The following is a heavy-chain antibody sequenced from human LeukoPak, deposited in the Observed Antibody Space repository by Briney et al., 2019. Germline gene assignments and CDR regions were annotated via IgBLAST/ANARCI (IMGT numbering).Heavy chain of an antibody. D-gene: IGHD5-18*01. Sequence: PSETLSLTCTVSGGSISSGFYYWNWIRQPAGKGLEWIGRVYTSGSANYNPSLKSRLTILIDTSKNQFSLKLSSVTAADTAVYYCASVTTRGYSYVDYWGQGTLVTVSS. V-gene: IGHV4-61*02. CDR3: ASVTTRGYSYVDY. CDR1: GGSISSGFYY. J-gene: IGHJ4*02. CDR2: VYTSGSA.